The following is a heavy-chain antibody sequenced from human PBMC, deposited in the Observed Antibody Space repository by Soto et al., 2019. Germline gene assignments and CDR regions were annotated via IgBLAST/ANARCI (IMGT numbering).Heavy chain of an antibody. CDR2: ISYDGSNK. CDR3: AKHHGGDYHGARFDY. V-gene: IGHV3-30*18. J-gene: IGHJ4*02. CDR1: GFTFSSYG. D-gene: IGHD4-17*01. Sequence: GGSLRLSCAASGFTFSSYGMHWVRQAPGKGLEWVAVISYDGSNKYYADSVKGRFTISRDNSKNTLYLQMNSLRAEDTAVYYCAKHHGGDYHGARFDYWGQGTLVTVSS.